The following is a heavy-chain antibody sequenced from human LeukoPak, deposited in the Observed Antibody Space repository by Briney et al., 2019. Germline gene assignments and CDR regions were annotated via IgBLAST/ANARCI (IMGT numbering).Heavy chain of an antibody. CDR1: GYTFTSYG. V-gene: IGHV1-18*01. CDR2: ISAYNGNT. J-gene: IGHJ4*02. D-gene: IGHD1-26*01. CDR3: ARVLREQDFDY. Sequence: GASVTVSCTASGYTFTSYGISWVRQAPGQGLEWMGWISAYNGNTNYAQKLQGRVTMTTNTSTSTAYMELRSLRSDDTAVYYCARVLREQDFDYWGQGTLVTVSS.